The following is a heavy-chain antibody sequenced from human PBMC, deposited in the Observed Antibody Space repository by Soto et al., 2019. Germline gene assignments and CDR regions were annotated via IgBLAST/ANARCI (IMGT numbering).Heavy chain of an antibody. CDR1: GFTFGTYA. J-gene: IGHJ4*02. V-gene: IGHV3-33*01. CDR3: ARSDCGGQCACDY. CDR2: IWYDGRIE. Sequence: XESLSLSCAASGFTFGTYAMHGVRQAPGKGLEWVAGIWYDGRIENYADSVKGRFSISRDNSKSTVSLHMNSLRVEDTAIYYCARSDCGGQCACDYWGQGTLVTVSS. D-gene: IGHD2-21*01.